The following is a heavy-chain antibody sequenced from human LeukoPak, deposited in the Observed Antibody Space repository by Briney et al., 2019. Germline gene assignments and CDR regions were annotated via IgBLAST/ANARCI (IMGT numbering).Heavy chain of an antibody. J-gene: IGHJ4*02. V-gene: IGHV1-18*01. CDR2: ISAYNGNT. CDR1: GYTFSSDG. Sequence: GASVKVSCKASGYTFSSDGVSCGRQAPGQGLERVAWISAYNGNTNYAQKFQGRVTMTTDTSTTTAYMELRSLRSDDTAVYYCARGGYSYGYMGYFDYWGQGTLVTVSS. CDR3: ARGGYSYGYMGYFDY. D-gene: IGHD5-18*01.